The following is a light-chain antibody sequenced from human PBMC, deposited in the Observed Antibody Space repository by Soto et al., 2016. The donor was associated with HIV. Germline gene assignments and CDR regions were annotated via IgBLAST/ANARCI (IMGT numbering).Light chain of an antibody. Sequence: SSELTQDPAVSVALGQTVRITRQGDSLTNYYASWYQQRPGQAPLLVIYGNNKRPSGIPDRFSGSTSGNTASLTITGAQAEDEADYYCSSRDTSGDHWVFGGGTKMTVL. CDR2: GNN. J-gene: IGLJ3*02. CDR1: SLTNYY. CDR3: SSRDTSGDHWV. V-gene: IGLV3-19*01.